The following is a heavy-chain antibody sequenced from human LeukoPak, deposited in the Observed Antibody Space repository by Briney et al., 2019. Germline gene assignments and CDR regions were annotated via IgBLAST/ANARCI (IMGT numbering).Heavy chain of an antibody. CDR3: AKQLGYCSDGSCYFPY. V-gene: IGHV3-23*01. CDR2: ISNNGGYT. CDR1: GFTFSSYW. D-gene: IGHD2-15*01. Sequence: GGSLRLSCAASGFTFSSYWMNWVRQAPGKGLEWVSAISNNGGYTYYADSVQGRFTISRDNSKSTLCLQMNSLRAEDTAVYYCAKQLGYCSDGSCYFPYWGQGTLVTVSS. J-gene: IGHJ4*02.